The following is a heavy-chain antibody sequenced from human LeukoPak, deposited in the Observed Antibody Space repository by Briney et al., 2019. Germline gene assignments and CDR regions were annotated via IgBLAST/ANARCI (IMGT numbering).Heavy chain of an antibody. V-gene: IGHV4-34*08. Sequence: GSLRLSCAASGFTFSSYSMNWVRQAPGKGLEWIGEINHSGSTNYNPSLKSRVTISVDTSKNQFSLKLSSVTAADTAVYYCATSQTDYAPVDYWGQGTLVTVSS. D-gene: IGHD4/OR15-4a*01. CDR3: ATSQTDYAPVDY. CDR2: INHSGST. CDR1: GFTFSSYS. J-gene: IGHJ4*02.